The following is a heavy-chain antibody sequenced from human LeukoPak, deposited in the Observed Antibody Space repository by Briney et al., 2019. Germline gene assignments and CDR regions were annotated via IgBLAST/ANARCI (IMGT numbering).Heavy chain of an antibody. CDR2: IYYSGST. V-gene: IGHV4-39*07. J-gene: IGHJ4*02. CDR1: GGSISSSSYY. D-gene: IGHD1-26*01. Sequence: SETLSLTCTVSGGSISSSSYYWGWIRQPPGKGLEWIGSIYYSGSTYYNPSLKSRVTISVDTSKNQFSLKLSSVTAADTAVYYCARVKYGSYLGRGYYFDYWGQGTLVTVSS. CDR3: ARVKYGSYLGRGYYFDY.